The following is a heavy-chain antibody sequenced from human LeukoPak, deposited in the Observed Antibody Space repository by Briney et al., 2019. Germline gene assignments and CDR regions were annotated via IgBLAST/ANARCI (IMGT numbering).Heavy chain of an antibody. CDR2: ISTYNGNT. V-gene: IGHV1-18*01. CDR1: GYTFINFG. CDR3: AYGRSSWYSYTEPNYYYYMDV. Sequence: ASVKVSCKASGYTFINFGISWVRQAPGQGLEWMGWISTYNGNTEYAKKFQGRVTMTTDTSTSTAYMELRSLRSDDTAVYYCAYGRSSWYSYTEPNYYYYMDVWGKGTTVTVSS. D-gene: IGHD6-13*01. J-gene: IGHJ6*03.